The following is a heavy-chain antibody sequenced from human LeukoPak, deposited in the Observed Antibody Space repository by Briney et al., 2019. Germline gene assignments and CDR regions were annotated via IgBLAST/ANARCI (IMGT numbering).Heavy chain of an antibody. Sequence: SQTLSLTCAISGYSVSSNDASWNWIRQSPSRGLEWLGRTFYRSKWYYDYEASLKSRITINPDTSKNQFSLQLNSVTPEDTAMYYCAREVAMIRGVKNWFDRWGQGTLVTVSS. J-gene: IGHJ5*02. V-gene: IGHV6-1*01. D-gene: IGHD3-10*01. CDR1: GYSVSSNDAS. CDR2: TFYRSKWYY. CDR3: AREVAMIRGVKNWFDR.